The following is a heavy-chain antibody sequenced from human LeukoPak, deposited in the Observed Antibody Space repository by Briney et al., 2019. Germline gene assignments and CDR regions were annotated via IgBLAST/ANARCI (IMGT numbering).Heavy chain of an antibody. CDR3: ARAREYCSGRTCYHYYGMDV. V-gene: IGHV3-21*01. D-gene: IGHD2-15*01. CDR2: ISSSSTSI. Sequence: GGSLRLSCAASGFTFSDYSMKWVRQAPGKGLEWVSFISSSSTSINYADSVKGRFTISRDNANNSLYLQMNSLRAEDTAVYYCARAREYCSGRTCYHYYGMDVWGQGTTVTVSS. CDR1: GFTFSDYS. J-gene: IGHJ6*02.